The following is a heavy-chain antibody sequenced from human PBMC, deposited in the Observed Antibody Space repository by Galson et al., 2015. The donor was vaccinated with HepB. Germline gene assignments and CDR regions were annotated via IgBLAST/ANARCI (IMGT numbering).Heavy chain of an antibody. Sequence: QSGAEVKKPGESLRISCKGSGYSFTSYWISWVRQMPGKGLEWMGRIDPSDSYTNYSPSFQGHVTISADKSISTAYLQWSSLKASDTAMYYCARHNYYGSGSRHSVNWFDPWGQGTLVTVSS. CDR3: ARHNYYGSGSRHSVNWFDP. J-gene: IGHJ5*02. CDR1: GYSFTSYW. D-gene: IGHD3-10*01. V-gene: IGHV5-10-1*01. CDR2: IDPSDSYT.